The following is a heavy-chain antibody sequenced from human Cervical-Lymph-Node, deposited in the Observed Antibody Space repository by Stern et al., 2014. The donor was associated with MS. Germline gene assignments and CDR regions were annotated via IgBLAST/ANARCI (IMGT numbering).Heavy chain of an antibody. CDR2: ISFNGDDR. J-gene: IGHJ5*02. CDR1: GFTFSSYA. CDR3: ARDPILEWPPGFGRLDP. V-gene: IGHV3-30*03. Sequence: VQLLESGGGVVQPGRSLRVSCAATGFTFSSYAMHWVRQAPGTGLEWLAVISFNGDDRYYRDSVKGRCTVSRDNSNNTLDLEMTGLTSEDTAVYYCARDPILEWPPGFGRLDPWGQGTLVTVSS. D-gene: IGHD3-3*01.